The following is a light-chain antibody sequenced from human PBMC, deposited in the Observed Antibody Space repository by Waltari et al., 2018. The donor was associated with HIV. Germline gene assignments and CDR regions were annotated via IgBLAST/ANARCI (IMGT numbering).Light chain of an antibody. V-gene: IGKV1-39*01. CDR2: DAS. CDR1: ETISTY. CDR3: QQSYSIFGA. Sequence: DIQMTQSPPSLAAFVGDRVSITCRASETISTYLSWYQQKPGKAPRLLIYDASTLQTGVPSRFSGSGSGTYFTLTTSSLQPEDFATYYCQQSYSIFGAFGQGTKLEI. J-gene: IGKJ2*01.